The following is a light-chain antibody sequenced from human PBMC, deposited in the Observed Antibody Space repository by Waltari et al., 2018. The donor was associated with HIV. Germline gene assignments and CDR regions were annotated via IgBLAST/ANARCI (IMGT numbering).Light chain of an antibody. Sequence: QSALTQPASVSGSPGQSITISCTGISSDVAIYNLVSWFQHHPDKAPQLIIYEGNKRPSGASHRFSGSKSGNTFSLTISGLQAEDEADYYCCSYAGSSTSVVFGGGTKVTVL. J-gene: IGLJ2*01. V-gene: IGLV2-23*01. CDR3: CSYAGSSTSVV. CDR2: EGN. CDR1: SSDVAIYNL.